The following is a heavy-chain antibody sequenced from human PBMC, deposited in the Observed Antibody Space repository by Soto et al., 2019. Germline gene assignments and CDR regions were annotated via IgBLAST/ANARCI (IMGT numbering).Heavy chain of an antibody. V-gene: IGHV4-59*01. J-gene: IGHJ6*02. CDR2: VYSSGST. CDR1: GGSISGYY. Sequence: PSETLSLTCSVFGGSISGYYWSWIRQPPGQGLEWIGYVYSSGSTKYNPSLKSRVTISLDTSKKQISLRLSSVTAADTAVYYCARGKSSHLYYAMDVWGQGTTATVSS. CDR3: ARGKSSHLYYAMDV.